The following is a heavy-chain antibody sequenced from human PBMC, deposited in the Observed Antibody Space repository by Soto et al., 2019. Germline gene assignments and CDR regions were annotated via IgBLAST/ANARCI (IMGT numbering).Heavy chain of an antibody. CDR2: ISPSTSHI. CDR3: SGCSGGACHQSYGMDV. D-gene: IGHD2-15*01. V-gene: IGHV3-21*01. CDR1: GFTFSSCT. J-gene: IGHJ6*02. Sequence: EVHLVESGGGLVKPGGSLRLSCAVSGFTFSSCTMNWVRQAPGKGLEWVSSISPSTSHIYYADSVKGRFTISRDNAKNSLFLKMNRLTAEDTAVYYCSGCSGGACHQSYGMDVWGQGTTVTVSS.